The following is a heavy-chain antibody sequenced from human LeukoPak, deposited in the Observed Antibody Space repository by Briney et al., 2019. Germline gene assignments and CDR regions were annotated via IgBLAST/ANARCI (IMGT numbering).Heavy chain of an antibody. CDR3: ARDEGVVTAMYYYYYGMDV. J-gene: IGHJ6*02. CDR2: INPNSGGT. D-gene: IGHD2-21*02. V-gene: IGHV1-2*02. CDR1: GYTFTGYY. Sequence: AASVKASCKASGYTFTGYYMHWVRQAPGQGLEWMGWINPNSGGTNYAQKFQGRVTMTRDTSISTAYMELSRLRSDDTAVYYCARDEGVVTAMYYYYYGMDVWGQGTTVTVSS.